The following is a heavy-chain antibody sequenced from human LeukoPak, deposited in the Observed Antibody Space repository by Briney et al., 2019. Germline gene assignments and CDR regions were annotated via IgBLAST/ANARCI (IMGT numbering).Heavy chain of an antibody. CDR3: ARGRRYFDWPRRSYYYYYGMDV. V-gene: IGHV4-34*01. CDR1: GGSLSGYY. Sequence: SETLSLTCAVYGGSLSGYYWSWIRQPPGKGLEWIGEINHSGSTNYNPSLKSRVTISVDTSKNQFSLKLSSVTAADTAVYYCARGRRYFDWPRRSYYYYYGMDVWGQGTTVTVSS. CDR2: INHSGST. D-gene: IGHD3-9*01. J-gene: IGHJ6*02.